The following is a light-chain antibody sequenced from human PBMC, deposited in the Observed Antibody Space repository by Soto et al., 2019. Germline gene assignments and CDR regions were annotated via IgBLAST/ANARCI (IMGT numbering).Light chain of an antibody. J-gene: IGKJ1*01. CDR1: QTISSW. CDR2: KAS. V-gene: IGKV1-5*03. Sequence: DIQMTQSPSTLSASVGDRVTITCRASQTISSWLAWYQQKPGKAPKLLIYKASTLTSGVPSRFSGSGSGTEFTLTISSLQPDDSATYYCQQYDVYSPWMFGQGTKVDI. CDR3: QQYDVYSPWM.